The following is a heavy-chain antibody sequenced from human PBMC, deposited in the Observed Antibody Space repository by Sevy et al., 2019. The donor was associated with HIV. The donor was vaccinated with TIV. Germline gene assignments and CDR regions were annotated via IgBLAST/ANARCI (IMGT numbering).Heavy chain of an antibody. CDR2: IYHAGNT. CDR1: GYSISSGYY. CDR3: ASLGITIVRGVNDNWFDP. J-gene: IGHJ5*02. Sequence: SETLSLTCAVSGYSISSGYYWGWIRQPPGKGLEWIGTIYHAGNTYYNPSLKSRVTISLDTSKNQFSLKLSSVTAADTAVYYCASLGITIVRGVNDNWFDPWGLGTLVTVSS. D-gene: IGHD3-10*01. V-gene: IGHV4-38-2*01.